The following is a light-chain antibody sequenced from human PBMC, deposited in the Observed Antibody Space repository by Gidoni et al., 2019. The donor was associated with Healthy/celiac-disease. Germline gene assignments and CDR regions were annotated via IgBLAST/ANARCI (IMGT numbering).Light chain of an antibody. Sequence: ELVLPPSPATLSLSPGEIATLSCRASQSVSSYLAWYQQKPGQAPRLLIYDASNRATGIPARFSGSGSGTDFTLTISSLEPEDFAVYYCQQRSNWPITFGQGTRLEIK. CDR1: QSVSSY. CDR3: QQRSNWPIT. CDR2: DAS. V-gene: IGKV3-11*01. J-gene: IGKJ5*01.